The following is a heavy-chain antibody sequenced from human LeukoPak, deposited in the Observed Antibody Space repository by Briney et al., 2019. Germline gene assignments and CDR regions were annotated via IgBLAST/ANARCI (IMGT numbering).Heavy chain of an antibody. CDR3: AREHAIGGYDSFTPYY. Sequence: SETLSLTCSVSGVSINSSYHWGWIRQTPGKGLEWIGTMYYSGSTYYNPSLRSRITISGDTSKNQFSLKLSSVTAADTAVYYCAREHAIGGYDSFTPYYWGQGTLVTVSS. J-gene: IGHJ4*02. CDR2: MYYSGST. D-gene: IGHD5-12*01. CDR1: GVSINSSYH. V-gene: IGHV4-38-2*02.